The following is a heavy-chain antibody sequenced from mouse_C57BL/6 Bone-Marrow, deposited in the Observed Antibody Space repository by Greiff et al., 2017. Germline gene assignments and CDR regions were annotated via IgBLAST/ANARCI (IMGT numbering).Heavy chain of an antibody. Sequence: VQLKESGGGLVKPGGSLKLSCAASGFTFSSYTMSWVRQTPEKRLEGVATISGGGGNTYYADSVKGRFTISRDNAKNTLYLLMSSGMSLDTALYYCARDYCGSSYDYALDYWGHGTSVTVSS. J-gene: IGHJ4*01. CDR1: GFTFSSYT. CDR2: ISGGGGNT. D-gene: IGHD1-1*01. V-gene: IGHV5-9*01. CDR3: ARDYCGSSYDYALDY.